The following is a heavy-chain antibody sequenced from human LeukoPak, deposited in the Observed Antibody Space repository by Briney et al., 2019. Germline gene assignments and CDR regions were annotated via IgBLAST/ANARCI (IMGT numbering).Heavy chain of an antibody. J-gene: IGHJ5*02. Sequence: ASVKVSCKASGYTFTGYYMHWVRQAPGQGLEWMGWIDPNSGGTNYAQKFQGRVTMTRDTSISTAYMELSRLRSDDTAVYYCARDRSIAARPGWFDPWGQGTLVTVSS. CDR3: ARDRSIAARPGWFDP. D-gene: IGHD6-6*01. CDR2: IDPNSGGT. V-gene: IGHV1-2*02. CDR1: GYTFTGYY.